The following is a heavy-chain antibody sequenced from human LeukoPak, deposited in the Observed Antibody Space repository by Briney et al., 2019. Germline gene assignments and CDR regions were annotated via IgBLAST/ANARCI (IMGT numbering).Heavy chain of an antibody. J-gene: IGHJ4*02. V-gene: IGHV4-34*01. D-gene: IGHD2-15*01. CDR2: INHSGST. CDR3: ARATVGPLYSLHY. Sequence: KPSETLSLTCAVYGGSFSGYYWSWIRQPPGKGLEWIGEINHSGSTNYNPSLKSRFTISVDTSKNQFSLKLSPVTAADTAVYYCARATVGPLYSLHYWGQGTLVTVSS. CDR1: GGSFSGYY.